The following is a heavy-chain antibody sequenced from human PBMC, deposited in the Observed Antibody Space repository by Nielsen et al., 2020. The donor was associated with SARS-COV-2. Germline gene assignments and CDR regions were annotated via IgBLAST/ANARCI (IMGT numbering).Heavy chain of an antibody. V-gene: IGHV3-11*01. CDR1: GFTFSDYY. Sequence: GGSLRLSCSASGFTFSDYYMTWIRQTPGKGLEWVAYISGSGSSRFYADSVKGRFTISRENANNALYLQMNSLRAEDTAVYYCARAGNLGKGTHYHGMDVWGQGTTVAVSS. CDR3: ARAGNLGKGTHYHGMDV. J-gene: IGHJ6*02. CDR2: ISGSGSSR. D-gene: IGHD1-7*01.